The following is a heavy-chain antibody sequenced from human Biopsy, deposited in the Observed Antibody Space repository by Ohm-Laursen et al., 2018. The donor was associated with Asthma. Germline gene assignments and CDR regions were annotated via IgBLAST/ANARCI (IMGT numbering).Heavy chain of an antibody. CDR3: ARAVDYAHYYGIDV. V-gene: IGHV1-18*01. J-gene: IGHJ6*02. Sequence: ASVKVSCKTSGYTFNSAGITWVRQAPGQGLEWMGWISAYNGNTKVAQKLQDRVTMITDTSTSTAYMELRSLRSDDTAVYFCARAVDYAHYYGIDVWGQGTTVTVS. CDR2: ISAYNGNT. D-gene: IGHD3-16*01. CDR1: GYTFNSAG.